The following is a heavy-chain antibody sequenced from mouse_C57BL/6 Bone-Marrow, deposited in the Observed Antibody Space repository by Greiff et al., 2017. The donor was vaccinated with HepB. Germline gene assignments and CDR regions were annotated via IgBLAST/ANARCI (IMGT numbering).Heavy chain of an antibody. CDR3: ARYEGTTVAY. V-gene: IGHV7-3*01. CDR2: IRNKANGHTT. CDR1: GFTFTDYY. Sequence: EVQLVESGGGLVQPGGSLSLSCAASGFTFTDYYMSWVRQPPGKALEWLGFIRNKANGHTTEYSASVKGRFTISRDNSQSILYLQMNALRAEDSATYYCARYEGTTVAYWGQGTLVTVSA. J-gene: IGHJ3*01. D-gene: IGHD1-1*01.